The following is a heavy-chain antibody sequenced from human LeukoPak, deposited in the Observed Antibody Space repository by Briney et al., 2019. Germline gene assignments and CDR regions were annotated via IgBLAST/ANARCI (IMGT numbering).Heavy chain of an antibody. CDR2: INHSGRT. Sequence: PSETLSLTCAVYGGSFSGYYWNWIRQPPGKRLEWIGEINHSGRTNYNPSLKSRVTISVDTSKKQFSLKLSSVTAADTAVYYCARGVDYYGVWGQGTLVTVSS. CDR1: GGSFSGYY. D-gene: IGHD3-10*01. CDR3: ARGVDYYGV. V-gene: IGHV4-34*01. J-gene: IGHJ4*02.